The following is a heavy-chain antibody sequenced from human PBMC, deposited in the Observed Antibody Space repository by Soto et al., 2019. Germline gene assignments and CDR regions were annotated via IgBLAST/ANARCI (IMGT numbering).Heavy chain of an antibody. CDR2: INHSGST. D-gene: IGHD6-13*01. J-gene: IGHJ5*02. Sequence: PSETLSLTCAVYGGSFSGYYWSWIRQPPGKGLEWIGEINHSGSTNYNPSLKSRVTISVDTSKNQFSLKLSSVTAADTAVYYCARSSRRAAAGSWFDPWGQGTPVTVSS. CDR3: ARSSRRAAAGSWFDP. V-gene: IGHV4-34*01. CDR1: GGSFSGYY.